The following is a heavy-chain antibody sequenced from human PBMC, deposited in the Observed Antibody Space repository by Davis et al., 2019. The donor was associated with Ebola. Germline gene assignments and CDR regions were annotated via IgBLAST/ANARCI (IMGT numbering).Heavy chain of an antibody. V-gene: IGHV3-33*08. J-gene: IGHJ6*02. Sequence: GESLKISCAASGFTFSDYYMSWIRQAPGKGLEWVAVIWYDGSNKYYADSVKGRFTISRDNSKNTLYLQMNSLRAEDTAVYYCARPLDAMVRGGYWYYYGMDVWGQGTTVTVSS. D-gene: IGHD3-10*01. CDR3: ARPLDAMVRGGYWYYYGMDV. CDR2: IWYDGSNK. CDR1: GFTFSDYY.